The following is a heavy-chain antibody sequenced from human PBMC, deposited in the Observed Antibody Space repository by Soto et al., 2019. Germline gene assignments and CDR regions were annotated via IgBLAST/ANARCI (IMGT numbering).Heavy chain of an antibody. D-gene: IGHD3-22*01. CDR1: GGSISSSSYY. CDR2: VYYSGST. Sequence: LETLSLTCTVSGGSISSSSYYWGWIRQPPGKGLEWIGSVYYSGSTYYNPSLKSRVTISVDTSKNQFSLKLSSVTAADTAVYYCARHVSPNYYDSSGPSRAFDYWGQGTLVTVSS. J-gene: IGHJ4*02. CDR3: ARHVSPNYYDSSGPSRAFDY. V-gene: IGHV4-39*01.